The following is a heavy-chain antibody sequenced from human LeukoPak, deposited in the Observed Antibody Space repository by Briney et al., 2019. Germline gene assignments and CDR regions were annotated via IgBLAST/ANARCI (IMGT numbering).Heavy chain of an antibody. D-gene: IGHD3-3*01. J-gene: IGHJ6*03. V-gene: IGHV4-59*01. CDR3: ARGTVLRFLEWPYMDV. CDR2: IYYSGST. Sequence: SETLSLTCTVSGGSISGYYWSWIRQPPGKGLEWIGYIYYSGSTNYNPSLKSRVTISVDTSKNQFSLKLSSVTAADTAVYYCARGTVLRFLEWPYMDVWGKGTTVTVSS. CDR1: GGSISGYY.